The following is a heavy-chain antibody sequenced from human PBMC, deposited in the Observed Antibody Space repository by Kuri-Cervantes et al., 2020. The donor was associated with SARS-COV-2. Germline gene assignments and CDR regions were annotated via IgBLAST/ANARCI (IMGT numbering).Heavy chain of an antibody. CDR3: AREARDYYDTSGYLDY. J-gene: IGHJ4*02. CDR2: ISSSSYI. Sequence: GESLKISCAASGFTFSSYSMNWVRQAPGKGLEWVSSISSSSYIYYADSVKGRFTISRDNAKNSLYLQMNSLRAEDTAVYYCAREARDYYDTSGYLDYWGQGFLVTVSS. D-gene: IGHD3-22*01. V-gene: IGHV3-21*01. CDR1: GFTFSSYS.